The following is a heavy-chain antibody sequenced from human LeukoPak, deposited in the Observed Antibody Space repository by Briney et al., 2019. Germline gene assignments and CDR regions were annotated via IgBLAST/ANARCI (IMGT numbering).Heavy chain of an antibody. J-gene: IGHJ3*02. Sequence: GESLKVSCKASGYTFIGYYMHWVRQAPGQGLEWMGWINPNSGGTNYAQKFQGRVTMTRDTSISTAYMELSRLTSDDTAVYYCARDGRYCSIPGGCAFDIWGQGTMVTVSS. D-gene: IGHD2-2*01. CDR2: INPNSGGT. CDR1: GYTFIGYY. V-gene: IGHV1-2*02. CDR3: ARDGRYCSIPGGCAFDI.